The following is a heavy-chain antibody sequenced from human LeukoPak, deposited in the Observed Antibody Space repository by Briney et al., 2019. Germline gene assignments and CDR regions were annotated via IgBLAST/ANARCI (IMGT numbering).Heavy chain of an antibody. CDR3: ARWKRRLKGYYYYGMVV. Sequence: SETRSLTCAVYGGSFSGYYWSWIRQPPGKGLKWIEEINHSGSTNYNPSLKSRVTISVDTSKNQCSLKLSSVTAADTAVYYCARWKRRLKGYYYYGMVVWGQGTTVTVSS. CDR1: GGSFSGYY. J-gene: IGHJ6*02. V-gene: IGHV4-34*01. CDR2: INHSGST. D-gene: IGHD1-1*01.